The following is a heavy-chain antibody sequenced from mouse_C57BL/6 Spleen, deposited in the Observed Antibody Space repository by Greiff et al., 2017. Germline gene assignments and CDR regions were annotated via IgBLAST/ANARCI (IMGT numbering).Heavy chain of an antibody. CDR2: IRNKANGYTT. D-gene: IGHD3-2*02. CDR1: GFTFTDYY. V-gene: IGHV7-3*01. CDR3: AGNKSSSGYAWFAY. J-gene: IGHJ3*01. Sequence: EVQRVESGGGLVQPGGSLSLSCAASGFTFTDYYMSWVRQPPVQALEWLGIIRNKANGYTTENSASVKGRFTISRDNSQIILYLQMHALRAEDSSTIDWAGNKSSSGYAWFAYWGQGTLVTVSA.